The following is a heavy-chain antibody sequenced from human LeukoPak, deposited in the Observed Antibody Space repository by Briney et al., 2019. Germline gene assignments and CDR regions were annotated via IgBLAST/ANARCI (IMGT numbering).Heavy chain of an antibody. D-gene: IGHD3-10*01. Sequence: GGSLRLSCVASGFTVSSNYMSWVRQAPGKGLEWVSVIYSGGDTHYADSVKGRFTISRDNSKNTLYLQINGLRAEDTAVYYCARDVYGSNYFDNWGQGTLVTVSS. CDR1: GFTVSSNY. CDR2: IYSGGDT. V-gene: IGHV3-66*01. J-gene: IGHJ4*02. CDR3: ARDVYGSNYFDN.